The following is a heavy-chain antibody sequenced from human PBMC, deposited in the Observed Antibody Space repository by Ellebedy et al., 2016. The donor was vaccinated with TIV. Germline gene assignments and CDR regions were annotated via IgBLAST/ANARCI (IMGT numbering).Heavy chain of an antibody. CDR2: ISYHGSDK. Sequence: SLKISCAASGFNFNSYALHWVRQAPGKGLEWVSLISYHGSDKYYADSVKGRFTISRDNSKNTLDLQMNNLRTEDTAVYYCARDPDAFGDQYFDLWGQGTLVIVSS. V-gene: IGHV3-30*04. CDR1: GFNFNSYA. CDR3: ARDPDAFGDQYFDL. J-gene: IGHJ5*01. D-gene: IGHD3-10*01.